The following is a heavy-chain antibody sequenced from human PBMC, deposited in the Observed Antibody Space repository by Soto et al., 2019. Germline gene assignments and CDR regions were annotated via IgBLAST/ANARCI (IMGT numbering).Heavy chain of an antibody. Sequence: HITLKESGPTLVKPTQTLTLTCTFSGFSLSTSGVGVGWIRQPPGKALEWLALIYWDDDKRYSPSLKSRLTITEDTSKTQVVLTMTNMDPVDTATYYCAHDAQIAAAGIFDYWGQGTLVTVSS. CDR1: GFSLSTSGVG. J-gene: IGHJ4*02. CDR2: IYWDDDK. V-gene: IGHV2-5*02. D-gene: IGHD6-13*01. CDR3: AHDAQIAAAGIFDY.